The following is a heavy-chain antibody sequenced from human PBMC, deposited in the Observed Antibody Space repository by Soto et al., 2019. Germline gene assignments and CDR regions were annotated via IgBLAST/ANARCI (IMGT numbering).Heavy chain of an antibody. CDR3: AIQGCSGGSCFPPYCCYGMDV. D-gene: IGHD2-15*01. Sequence: QVQLVQSGAEVKKPGSSVKVSCKASGGTFSSYAISWVRQAPGQGLEWMGGIIPIFGTANHAQKFQGRVTSTADESTXXAXMXXSSLRAEDTAVYYGAIQGCSGGSCFPPYCCYGMDVWGQGTTVIVSS. V-gene: IGHV1-69*12. CDR1: GGTFSSYA. CDR2: IIPIFGTA. J-gene: IGHJ6*02.